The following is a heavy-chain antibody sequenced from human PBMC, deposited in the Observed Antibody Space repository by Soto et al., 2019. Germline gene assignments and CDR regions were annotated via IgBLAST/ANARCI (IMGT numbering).Heavy chain of an antibody. V-gene: IGHV3-74*01. CDR1: GFTFSSYW. Sequence: GGSLRLSCAASGFTFSSYWMHWVRQAPGKGLVWVSRINSDGSSTSYADSVKGRFTISRDNAKNTLYLQMNSLRAEDTAVYYCASIRRVRGVIIENWFDPWGQGTLVTVSS. CDR3: ASIRRVRGVIIENWFDP. J-gene: IGHJ5*02. CDR2: INSDGSST. D-gene: IGHD3-10*01.